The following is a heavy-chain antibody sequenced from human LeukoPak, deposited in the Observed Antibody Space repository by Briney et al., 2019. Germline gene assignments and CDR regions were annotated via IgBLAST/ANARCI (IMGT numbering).Heavy chain of an antibody. V-gene: IGHV6-1*01. D-gene: IGHD6-19*01. J-gene: IGHJ4*02. Sequence: SQTLSLTCAISGDSVSSNSAAWNWIRQSPPRGLEWLGRTYYRSKWYYDYAVSVKSRLTINPDTSKNQFSLQLNSVTPEDTAVYYCARASSIAVAGAFDYWGQGILVTVSS. CDR2: TYYRSKWYY. CDR3: ARASSIAVAGAFDY. CDR1: GDSVSSNSAA.